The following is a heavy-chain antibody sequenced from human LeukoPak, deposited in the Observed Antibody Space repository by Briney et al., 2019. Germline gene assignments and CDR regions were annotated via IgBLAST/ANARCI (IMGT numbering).Heavy chain of an antibody. Sequence: GGSLRLSCTASGFTFGDYAMSWFRQAPGKGLEWVGFIRSKAYGGTTEYAASVKGRFTISRDDSKSIAYLQMNSLKTEDTAVYYCTRVRGGYYYPAEYFQHWGQGTLVTVSS. CDR2: IRSKAYGGTT. CDR3: TRVRGGYYYPAEYFQH. J-gene: IGHJ1*01. D-gene: IGHD3-22*01. V-gene: IGHV3-49*03. CDR1: GFTFGDYA.